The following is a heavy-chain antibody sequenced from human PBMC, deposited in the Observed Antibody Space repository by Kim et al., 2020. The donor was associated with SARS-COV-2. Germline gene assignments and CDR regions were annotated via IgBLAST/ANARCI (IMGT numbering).Heavy chain of an antibody. D-gene: IGHD3-3*01. CDR1: GFTFSSYA. Sequence: GGSLRLSCAASGFTFSSYAMHWVRQAPGKGLEWVAVISYDGSNKYYADSVKGRFTISRDNSKNTLYLQMNSLRAEDTAVYYCASPIFGVVTPSYYFDYWG. CDR2: ISYDGSNK. J-gene: IGHJ4*01. V-gene: IGHV3-30-3*01. CDR3: ASPIFGVVTPSYYFDY.